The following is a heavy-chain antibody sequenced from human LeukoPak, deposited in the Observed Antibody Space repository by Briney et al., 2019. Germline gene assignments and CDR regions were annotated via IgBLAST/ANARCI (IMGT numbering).Heavy chain of an antibody. CDR1: GYTFTSYA. D-gene: IGHD4-11*01. Sequence: ASVKVSCKASGYTFTSYAMNWVRQAPGQGLEWMGWINTNTGNPTYAQGFTGRFVFSLDTSVSTAYLQIGSLKAEDTAVYYCARVYSNYEDYYYYYYMDVWGKGTTVTVSS. V-gene: IGHV7-4-1*01. J-gene: IGHJ6*03. CDR2: INTNTGNP. CDR3: ARVYSNYEDYYYYYYMDV.